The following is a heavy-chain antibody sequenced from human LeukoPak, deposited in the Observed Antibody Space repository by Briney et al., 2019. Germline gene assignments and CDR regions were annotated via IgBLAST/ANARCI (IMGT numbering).Heavy chain of an antibody. CDR3: AKDLLRLWFGELLYYPFDY. J-gene: IGHJ4*02. V-gene: IGHV3-23*01. Sequence: GGSLRLSCAASGFTFSTYAMSWVRQAAGKGLEWVSLISGSGGGTYYADSVKGRFTISRGNSKNTLYLQLNSLRAEDTAVYYCAKDLLRLWFGELLYYPFDYWGQGTLVTVSS. CDR2: ISGSGGGT. CDR1: GFTFSTYA. D-gene: IGHD3-10*01.